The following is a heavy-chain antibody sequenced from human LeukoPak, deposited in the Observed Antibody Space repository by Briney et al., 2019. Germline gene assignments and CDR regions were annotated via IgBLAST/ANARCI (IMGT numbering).Heavy chain of an antibody. CDR1: GGSFSGYY. D-gene: IGHD2-2*01. Sequence: SETLSLTCAVYGGSFSGYYWSWIRQPPGKGLEWIGEINHSGSTNYNPSLKSRVTISVDTSNNQFSLKLSSVTAADTAVYYCASTGYCSSTSCPRPGRYWGQGTLVTVSS. CDR3: ASTGYCSSTSCPRPGRY. J-gene: IGHJ4*02. CDR2: INHSGST. V-gene: IGHV4-34*01.